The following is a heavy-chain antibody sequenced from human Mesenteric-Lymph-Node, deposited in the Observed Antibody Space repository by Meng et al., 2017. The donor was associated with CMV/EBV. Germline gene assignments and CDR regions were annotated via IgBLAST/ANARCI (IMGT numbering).Heavy chain of an antibody. J-gene: IGHJ5*02. CDR1: GDSVSSTSAA. CDR3: ARVGPNWDWFDP. Sequence: ISGDSVSSTSAAWNWIRQSPSRGLEWLGRTYYRSKWYSDYAVSVRSRITINPDTSKNQFSLQLNSVTPEDTAVYYCARVGPNWDWFDPWGQGTLVTVSS. D-gene: IGHD1-1*01. CDR2: TYYRSKWYS. V-gene: IGHV6-1*01.